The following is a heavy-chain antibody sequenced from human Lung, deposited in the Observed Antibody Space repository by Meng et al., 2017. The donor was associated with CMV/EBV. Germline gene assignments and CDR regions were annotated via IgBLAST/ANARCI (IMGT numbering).Heavy chain of an antibody. CDR3: ARGLYDTSGIFDY. D-gene: IGHD3-22*01. V-gene: IGHV4-31*02. CDR2: IYYSGST. CDR1: GGSISGYY. J-gene: IGHJ4*02. Sequence: LRLSCTVSGGSISGYYWNWIRQHPGKGLEWIGYIYYSGSTYYNSYLKSRVTISVDTSTNQVSLKLSSVTAADTAVYYCARGLYDTSGIFDYWGQGTLVTVPQ.